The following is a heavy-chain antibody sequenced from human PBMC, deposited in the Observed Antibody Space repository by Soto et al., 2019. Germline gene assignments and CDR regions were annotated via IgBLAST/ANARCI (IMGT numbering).Heavy chain of an antibody. CDR1: GGSISSYY. V-gene: IGHV4-59*01. D-gene: IGHD3-10*01. CDR3: ARESAGSHKNNWLDP. Sequence: PSETLSLTCTVSGGSISSYYWSWIRQPPGKGLEWIGYIYYSGSTYYNPSLKSRVTMSVDTSRNQLLLQLNSVTAADTAVYYCARESAGSHKNNWLDPWGQGTLVTVSS. J-gene: IGHJ5*02. CDR2: IYYSGST.